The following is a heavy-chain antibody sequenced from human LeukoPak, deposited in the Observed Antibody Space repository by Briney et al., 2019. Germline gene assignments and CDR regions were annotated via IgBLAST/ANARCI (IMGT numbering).Heavy chain of an antibody. CDR2: INHRGSR. CDR1: GGSFSGYY. Sequence: PSQTLSLTCAVYGGSFSGYYWNWIRQPPAKGLEWMGEINHRGSRYYNPSVTRRVTITVDTSKNQIHLKLSPMTAADAAVYYCARYSIVVVINGAFDLWGQGKMVTVSS. J-gene: IGHJ3*01. D-gene: IGHD3-22*01. CDR3: ARYSIVVVINGAFDL. V-gene: IGHV4-34*01.